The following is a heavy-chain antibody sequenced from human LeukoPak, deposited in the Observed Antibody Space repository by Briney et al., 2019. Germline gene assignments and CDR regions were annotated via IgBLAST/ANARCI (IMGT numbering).Heavy chain of an antibody. Sequence: GGSLRLSCAASGFTFSNYAMHWVRQAPGKGLEWVAVLSFDGSKKYYADSVKGQFTISRDNSKSTLYLQMNSLRAEDTALYYCVRSRATSGGYYFAYWGQGALVTVSS. V-gene: IGHV3-30*04. J-gene: IGHJ4*02. D-gene: IGHD3-16*01. CDR1: GFTFSNYA. CDR2: LSFDGSKK. CDR3: VRSRATSGGYYFAY.